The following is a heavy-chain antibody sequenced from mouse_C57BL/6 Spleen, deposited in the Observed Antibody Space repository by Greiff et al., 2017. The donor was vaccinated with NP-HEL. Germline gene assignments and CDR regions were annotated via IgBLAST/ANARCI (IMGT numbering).Heavy chain of an antibody. CDR1: GFNIKDDY. V-gene: IGHV14-4*01. Sequence: VQLQQSGAELVRPGASVKLSCTASGFNIKDDYMHWVKQRPEQGLEWIGWIDPENGDTEYASKFQGKATITADTSSNTAYLQLSSLTSEDTAVYYCTGSYWYFDVWGTGTTVTVSS. J-gene: IGHJ1*03. CDR2: IDPENGDT. CDR3: TGSYWYFDV. D-gene: IGHD1-1*01.